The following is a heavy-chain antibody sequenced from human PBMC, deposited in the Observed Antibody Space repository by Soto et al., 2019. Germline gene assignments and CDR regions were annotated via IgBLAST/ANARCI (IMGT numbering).Heavy chain of an antibody. D-gene: IGHD2-2*01. Sequence: SVKVSCKASGGSFNTFAISWVRQAPGQGLEWMGGIIPVFGRVTYAEKFRGRVTITADDSTSTAYMELSRLRADDTAIYFCADIYLGYCITTTCAPDYWGQGTLVTVS. V-gene: IGHV1-69*13. CDR2: IIPVFGRV. J-gene: IGHJ4*02. CDR3: ADIYLGYCITTTCAPDY. CDR1: GGSFNTFA.